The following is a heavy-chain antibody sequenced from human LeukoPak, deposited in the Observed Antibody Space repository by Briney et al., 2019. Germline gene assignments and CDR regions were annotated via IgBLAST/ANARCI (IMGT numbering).Heavy chain of an antibody. CDR2: IWYDGSNK. Sequence: GGSLRLSCAASGITFSSYGFHWVRQAPGKGLEWVAVIWYDGSNKYYADSVKGRFTISRDNSKNTLYLQMNSLRAEDTAVYYCARGQLVPGWFDPWGQGTLVTVSS. CDR3: ARGQLVPGWFDP. D-gene: IGHD6-13*01. J-gene: IGHJ5*02. V-gene: IGHV3-33*01. CDR1: GITFSSYG.